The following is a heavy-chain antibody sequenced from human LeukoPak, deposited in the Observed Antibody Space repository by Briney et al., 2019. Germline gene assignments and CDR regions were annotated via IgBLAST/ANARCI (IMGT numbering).Heavy chain of an antibody. V-gene: IGHV1-2*04. Sequence: ASVKVSCKASGYTFTGYYIHWVRQPPGQGLEWMGWINPNSGGTNYAQKFQGWVTMTRDTSISTAYMELSRLRSDDTAVYYCALLGYCSSTSCYKLNDYWGQGTLVTVSS. D-gene: IGHD2-2*02. CDR2: INPNSGGT. CDR3: ALLGYCSSTSCYKLNDY. J-gene: IGHJ4*02. CDR1: GYTFTGYY.